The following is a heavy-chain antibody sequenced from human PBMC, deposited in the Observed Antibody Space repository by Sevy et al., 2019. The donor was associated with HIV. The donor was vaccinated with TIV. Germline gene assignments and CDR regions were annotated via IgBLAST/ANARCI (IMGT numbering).Heavy chain of an antibody. CDR2: INHSGST. V-gene: IGHV4-34*01. CDR3: ARASRAAPRAPFVY. Sequence: SETLSLTCAVYGGSFSGDYWSWIRQPPGKGLEWIGEINHSGSTNYYPSLKSRVTISVDTSKNQFSLKLSSVTAADTAVYYCARASRAAPRAPFVYWGQGTLVTVSS. CDR1: GGSFSGDY. J-gene: IGHJ4*02. D-gene: IGHD6-25*01.